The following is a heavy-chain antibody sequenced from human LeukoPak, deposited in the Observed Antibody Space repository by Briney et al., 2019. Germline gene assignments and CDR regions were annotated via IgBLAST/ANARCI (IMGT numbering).Heavy chain of an antibody. CDR2: VTGDGSST. Sequence: GGSLRLSCAASGFTFSSYWMHWVRQAPGKGLEWVSFVTGDGSSTYYADSVKGRFTISRDNSKNSLYLQMNSLRIEDTALYYCAKDRDTTGYEHWGQGTLVTVSS. CDR3: AKDRDTTGYEH. CDR1: GFTFSSYW. V-gene: IGHV3-43*02. J-gene: IGHJ1*01. D-gene: IGHD3-22*01.